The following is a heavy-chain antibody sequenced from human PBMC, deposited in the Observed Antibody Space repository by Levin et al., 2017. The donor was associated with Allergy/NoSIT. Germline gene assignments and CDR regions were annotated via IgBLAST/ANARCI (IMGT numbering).Heavy chain of an antibody. Sequence: GESLKISCAASGFTFSSYAMHWVRQAPGKGLEWVAVISYDGSNKYYADSVKGRFTISRVNSKNTVYLQMNSLRAEDTAVYYCARASYCGGDCFPGTIGEVDVFDIWGQGTMVTVSS. J-gene: IGHJ3*02. D-gene: IGHD2-21*02. CDR3: ARASYCGGDCFPGTIGEVDVFDI. V-gene: IGHV3-30-3*01. CDR1: GFTFSSYA. CDR2: ISYDGSNK.